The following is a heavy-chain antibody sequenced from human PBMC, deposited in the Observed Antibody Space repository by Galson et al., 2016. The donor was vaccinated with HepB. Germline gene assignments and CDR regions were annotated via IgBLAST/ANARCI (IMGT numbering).Heavy chain of an antibody. CDR3: ARDARKTLQDAFDI. V-gene: IGHV3-21*01. J-gene: IGHJ3*02. Sequence: SLRLSCAASGFTFSSYNMNWVRQAPGKGLEWVSSISIGSSYIYYADSVKGRFTISRDNAKNSLYLQMNSLRAEDTAAYYCARDARKTLQDAFDIWGQGTMVTVSS. CDR1: GFTFSSYN. CDR2: ISIGSSYI.